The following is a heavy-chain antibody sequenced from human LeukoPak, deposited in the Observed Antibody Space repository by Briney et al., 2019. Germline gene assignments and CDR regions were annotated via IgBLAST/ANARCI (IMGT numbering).Heavy chain of an antibody. Sequence: GGSLRLSCAASGFTFSTYGIHWVRQAPGKGLEWVAVISYDGTNDNYADSVKGRFSISRDNSKNTLYLQMNSLRVEDTAIYYCAKARALVVSASPDAFDIWGQGTMVTVSS. CDR1: GFTFSTYG. J-gene: IGHJ3*02. V-gene: IGHV3-30*18. CDR2: ISYDGTND. D-gene: IGHD2-15*01. CDR3: AKARALVVSASPDAFDI.